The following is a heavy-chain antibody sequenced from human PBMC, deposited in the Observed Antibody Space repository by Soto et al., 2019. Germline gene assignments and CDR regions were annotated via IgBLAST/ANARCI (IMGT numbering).Heavy chain of an antibody. CDR2: VTYDGRNA. V-gene: IGHV3-30*18. CDR3: AKGKGVTRAGVVYFDY. D-gene: IGHD3-3*01. J-gene: IGHJ4*02. CDR1: GFMFSSYG. Sequence: QVQLVESGGGVVQPGRSLRLSCAASGFMFSSYGMFWVRQAPGKGLEWVAVVTYDGRNAYYGEFVKGRFTISRDNSNNMLYLQMNSLRAEDTAVYYWAKGKGVTRAGVVYFDYWGLGAPRTVSS.